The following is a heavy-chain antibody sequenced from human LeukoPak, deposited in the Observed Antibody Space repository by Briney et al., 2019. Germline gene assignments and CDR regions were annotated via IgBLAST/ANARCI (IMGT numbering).Heavy chain of an antibody. CDR3: ARGAKGSSSWYERYYFDY. V-gene: IGHV1-69*06. CDR2: IIPIFGTA. Sequence: GGSLRLSCAASGGTFSSYAISWVRQAPGQGLEWMGGIIPIFGTANYAQKFQGRVTITADKSTSTAYMELSSLRSEDTAVYYCARGAKGSSSWYERYYFDYWGQGTLVTVSS. J-gene: IGHJ4*02. D-gene: IGHD6-13*01. CDR1: GGTFSSYA.